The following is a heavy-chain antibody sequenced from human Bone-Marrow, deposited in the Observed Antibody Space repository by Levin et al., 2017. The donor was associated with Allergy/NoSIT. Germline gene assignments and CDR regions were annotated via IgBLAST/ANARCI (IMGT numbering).Heavy chain of an antibody. Sequence: PGGSLRLSCAASGFTFDDYAMHWVRQAPGKGLEWVSGISWNSGNIGYADSVKGRFTISRDSAKSSLYLQMNSLRAEDTALYYCAKGAESSGSANVFDIWGQGTMVTVSS. V-gene: IGHV3-9*01. D-gene: IGHD3-22*01. CDR3: AKGAESSGSANVFDI. CDR1: GFTFDDYA. J-gene: IGHJ3*02. CDR2: ISWNSGNI.